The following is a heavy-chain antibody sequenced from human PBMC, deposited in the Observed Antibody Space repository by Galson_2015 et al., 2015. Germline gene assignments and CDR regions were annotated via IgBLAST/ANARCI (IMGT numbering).Heavy chain of an antibody. CDR3: ATGKQWLAYYFDY. J-gene: IGHJ4*02. CDR1: GYTLTDLS. Sequence: SVKVSCKVSGYTLTDLSMHWVRQAPGKGLEWMGGFDPEDGETIYAQKFQGRVTMTEDTSTDTAYMELSSLRSEDTAVYYCATGKQWLAYYFDYWGQGTRGTVAS. V-gene: IGHV1-24*01. CDR2: FDPEDGET. D-gene: IGHD6-19*01.